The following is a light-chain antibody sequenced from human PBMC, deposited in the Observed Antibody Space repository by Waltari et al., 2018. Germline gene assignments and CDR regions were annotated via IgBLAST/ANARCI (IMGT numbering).Light chain of an antibody. J-gene: IGLJ1*01. CDR2: EDN. CDR1: SRSIDSNQ. Sequence: NFMLTQPRSDSESPGNTVTISCTRHSRSIDSNQVRWYHQRPGSAPTTVIYEDNQRPPWVPDRFSGSIDSSSNAASLTIAGLKTEDEADYYCQSYDSSEHYVFGGGTKVTVL. V-gene: IGLV6-57*04. CDR3: QSYDSSEHYV.